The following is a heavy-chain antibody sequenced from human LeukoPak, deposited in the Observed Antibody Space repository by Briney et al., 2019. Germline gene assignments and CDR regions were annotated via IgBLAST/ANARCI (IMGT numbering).Heavy chain of an antibody. CDR1: GYTFTSYG. D-gene: IGHD3-16*01. J-gene: IGHJ6*01. Sequence: ASVKVSCKASGYTFTSYGISWVRQAPGQGLEWMGWISAYNGNTNYAQKLQGRVTMTTDTSTSTAYMELRSLRSDDTAVYYCAREGGGWGTKSYYYYGMDVWGQGTTVTVSS. CDR3: AREGGGWGTKSYYYYGMDV. V-gene: IGHV1-18*01. CDR2: ISAYNGNT.